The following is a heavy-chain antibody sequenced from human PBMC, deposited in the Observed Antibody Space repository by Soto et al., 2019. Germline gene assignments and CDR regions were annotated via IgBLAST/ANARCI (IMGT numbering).Heavy chain of an antibody. J-gene: IGHJ5*01. Sequence: EVQLLESGGGLVQPGGSLTLSCTASGFTFSRCAMSWVRQAPGKGLEWVSTVSGSGAGAYHADSVKGRFTTSRDNSKNTMYLQMNSLRAEDTAVYYCAQVGGGLEWSFLAGSGWFDFWGQGTLVTVSS. D-gene: IGHD3-3*01. CDR1: GFTFSRCA. CDR3: AQVGGGLEWSFLAGSGWFDF. CDR2: VSGSGAGA. V-gene: IGHV3-23*01.